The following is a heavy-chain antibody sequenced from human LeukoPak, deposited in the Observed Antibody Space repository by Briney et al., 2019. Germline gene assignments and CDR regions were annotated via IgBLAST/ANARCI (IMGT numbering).Heavy chain of an antibody. D-gene: IGHD3-3*01. V-gene: IGHV1-69*13. CDR3: ATSIRFLEWLPPSGYMDV. CDR2: IIPIFGTA. CDR1: GGTFSSYA. J-gene: IGHJ6*03. Sequence: ASVKVSCKASGGTFSSYAISWVRQAPGQGLEWMGGIIPIFGTANYAQKFQGRVTITADEFTSTAYMEVSSLRSEDTAVYYCATSIRFLEWLPPSGYMDVWGKGTTVTVSS.